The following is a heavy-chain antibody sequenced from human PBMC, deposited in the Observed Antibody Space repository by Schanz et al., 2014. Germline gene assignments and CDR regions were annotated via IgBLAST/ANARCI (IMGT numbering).Heavy chain of an antibody. CDR2: ISVYNHNK. D-gene: IGHD3-16*02. CDR1: GYIFINSG. J-gene: IGHJ4*02. CDR3: ARDRRVFDHGDLYYFDS. V-gene: IGHV1-18*01. Sequence: QVHLVQSGAEVKKPGATVKVSCKASGYIFINSGISWVRQAPGQGLEWMGWISVYNHNKEYDQKFQGRVTMTTDTSTSAAYMALTDLRSDDTAVYYCARDRRVFDHGDLYYFDSWGQGTLVTVSS.